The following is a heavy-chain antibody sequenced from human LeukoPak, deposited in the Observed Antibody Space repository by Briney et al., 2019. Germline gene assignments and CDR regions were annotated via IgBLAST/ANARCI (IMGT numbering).Heavy chain of an antibody. CDR2: IYHSGST. CDR1: GYSISSGYY. D-gene: IGHD3-10*01. J-gene: IGHJ3*02. CDR3: ASGGSVAFDI. Sequence: SETLSLTCAVSGYSISSGYYWGWIRQPPGKGLEWIGSIYHSGSTYYNPSLKSRVTISVDTSKNQFSLKLSSVTAADTAVYYCASGGSVAFDIWGQGTMVTVSS. V-gene: IGHV4-38-2*01.